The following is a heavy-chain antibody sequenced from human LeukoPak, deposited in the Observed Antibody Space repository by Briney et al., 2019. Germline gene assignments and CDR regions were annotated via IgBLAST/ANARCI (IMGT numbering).Heavy chain of an antibody. D-gene: IGHD2-2*01. CDR2: IRSKANSYAT. CDR3: APHCSSASCPDY. V-gene: IGHV3-73*01. J-gene: IGHJ4*02. Sequence: GGSLRLSCAASGFTFSGSAMHWVRQASGKGLEWVGRIRSKANSYATAYAASVKGRFTISRDDSKNTAYLQMNSLKTEDTAVYYCAPHCSSASCPDYWGQGTLVTVSS. CDR1: GFTFSGSA.